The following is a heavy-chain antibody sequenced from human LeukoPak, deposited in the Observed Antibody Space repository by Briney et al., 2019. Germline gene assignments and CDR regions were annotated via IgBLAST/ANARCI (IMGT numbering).Heavy chain of an antibody. D-gene: IGHD3-22*01. CDR1: GFTFTSYW. CDR2: IKQDGSDK. J-gene: IGHJ4*02. V-gene: IGHV3-7*01. CDR3: ARCLYDSNNYYSVPSHFDY. Sequence: PGGSLRLSCAASGFTFTSYWMTWVRQAPGKGSAWVANIKQDGSDKYYVDSVKGRFSISRDNAKNSLCLQMNSLSAEDTAVYYCARCLYDSNNYYSVPSHFDYWGQGTLVTVSS.